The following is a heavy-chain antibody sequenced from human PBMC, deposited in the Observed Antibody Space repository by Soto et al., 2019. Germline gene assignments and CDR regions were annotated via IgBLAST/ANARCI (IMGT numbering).Heavy chain of an antibody. CDR2: IYWDDDK. J-gene: IGHJ6*02. CDR3: IQSRCGGDCLQSYASHYYYGMDV. CDR1: GFSLSTSGVG. V-gene: IGHV2-5*02. Sequence: QITLKESGPTLVKPTQTLTLTCTFSGFSLSTSGVGVGWIRQPPGKALEWLALIYWDDDKRYSPSLRSRLTINKHTYKNQVVLTMTNMDPVDTATYYCIQSRCGGDCLQSYASHYYYGMDVWGQGTTVTVSS. D-gene: IGHD2-21*02.